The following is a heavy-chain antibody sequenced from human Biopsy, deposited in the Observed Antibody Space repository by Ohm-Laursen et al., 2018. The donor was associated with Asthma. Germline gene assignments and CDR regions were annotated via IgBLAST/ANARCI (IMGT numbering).Heavy chain of an antibody. CDR1: GFTVSTNG. D-gene: IGHD3-22*01. Sequence: SLRLSCSASGFTVSTNGMSWVRQPPGKGLEWVSVIYSGGGTYYADSVQGRVTISRGYSKNTLYLQMHSLRAEDTAVYYCARGDSSNWSHYYFDYWGQGTLVTVSS. CDR3: ARGDSSNWSHYYFDY. V-gene: IGHV3-53*01. J-gene: IGHJ4*02. CDR2: IYSGGGT.